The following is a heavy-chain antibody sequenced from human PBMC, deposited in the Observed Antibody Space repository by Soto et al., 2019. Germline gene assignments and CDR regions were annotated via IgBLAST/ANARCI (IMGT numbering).Heavy chain of an antibody. CDR1: GGSINNYY. J-gene: IGHJ5*02. CDR2: IYYSGTT. CDR3: ARGSILDH. V-gene: IGHV4-59*08. Sequence: SETLSLTCTVSGGSINNYYWSWIRQPPGKALEWIGYIYYSGTTNYIPSLRSRVTFSVDTSKNQYSLQLNSVTAADTAVYYCARGSILDHWGQGTLVTVPQ.